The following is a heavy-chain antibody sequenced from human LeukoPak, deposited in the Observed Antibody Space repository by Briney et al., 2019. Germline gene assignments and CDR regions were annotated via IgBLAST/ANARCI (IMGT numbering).Heavy chain of an antibody. D-gene: IGHD6-19*01. J-gene: IGHJ5*02. V-gene: IGHV3-20*04. Sequence: PGGSLRLSCAASGFSFDDYDMAWLRQAPGKGLGWVSDIDWKGRPTSYADSVKGRFTISRDNAKKSLYLQMDSLRAEDTALYYCAREVYRIGVGGFDPWGQGTLVIVSS. CDR2: IDWKGRPT. CDR1: GFSFDDYD. CDR3: AREVYRIGVGGFDP.